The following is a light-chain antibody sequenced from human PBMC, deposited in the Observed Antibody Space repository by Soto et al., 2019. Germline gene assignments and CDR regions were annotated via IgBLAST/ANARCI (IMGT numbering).Light chain of an antibody. CDR3: QSHDSSLSGFYV. V-gene: IGLV1-40*01. Sequence: QSALTQAPSVSGAPGQRVTISCTGSSSNIGAGYAVQWYQQLPGTGPKLLIYNNNNRPSGVPDRFSGSRSGTSASLAITGLRAEDEADYYCQSHDSSLSGFYVFGTGTKLTVL. CDR2: NNN. CDR1: SSNIGAGYA. J-gene: IGLJ1*01.